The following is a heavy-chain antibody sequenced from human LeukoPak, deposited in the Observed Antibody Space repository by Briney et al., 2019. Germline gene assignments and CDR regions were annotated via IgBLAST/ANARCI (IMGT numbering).Heavy chain of an antibody. CDR1: GYTFTYYA. D-gene: IGHD6-13*01. CDR2: FNTGNGNT. J-gene: IGHJ4*02. CDR3: ARPAGRLGSSVLPPDY. Sequence: ASVKVSCKASGYTFTYYAMHWVRQAPGQRLEWMGWFNTGNGNTKYSQNFQGRVTITRDTSASTGYMELSSLRSEDTAVYYCARPAGRLGSSVLPPDYWGQGTLVTVSS. V-gene: IGHV1-3*04.